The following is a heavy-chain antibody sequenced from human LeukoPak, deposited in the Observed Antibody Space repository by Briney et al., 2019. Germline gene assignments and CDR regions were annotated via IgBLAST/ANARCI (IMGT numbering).Heavy chain of an antibody. CDR3: ARGDSSGYNRELDY. Sequence: ASEKVSCKASGGTFSNYAISWVRQAPGQGLEWMGGIIPLFDTADYAQKFQGRLTITADESTSTAYMELSSLRAEDTAVYYCARGDSSGYNRELDYWGQGTLVTVSS. CDR2: IIPLFDTA. J-gene: IGHJ4*02. V-gene: IGHV1-69*13. D-gene: IGHD3-22*01. CDR1: GGTFSNYA.